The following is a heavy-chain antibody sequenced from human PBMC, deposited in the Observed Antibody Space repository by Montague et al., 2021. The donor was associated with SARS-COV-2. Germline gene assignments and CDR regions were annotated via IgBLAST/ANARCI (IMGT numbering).Heavy chain of an antibody. CDR1: GFTFGSHD. CDR2: IGTAGDT. D-gene: IGHD3-3*01. CDR3: ARAHADSVYHFWSGSVTSTSLDI. J-gene: IGHJ6*04. Sequence: SRRLSCSASGFTFGSHDMHWVRQSPGKGLQWVSAIGTAGDTYYEGSVEGRFTISREDAKSSLSLQMTSLTAGDTAVYYCARAHADSVYHFWSGSVTSTSLDIWGKGTAVTVSS. V-gene: IGHV3-13*01.